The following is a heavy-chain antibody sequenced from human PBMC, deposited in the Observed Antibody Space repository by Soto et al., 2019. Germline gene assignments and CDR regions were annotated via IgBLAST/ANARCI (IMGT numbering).Heavy chain of an antibody. CDR1: GGSISSGGYY. CDR2: IYYSGST. J-gene: IGHJ4*02. Sequence: SETLSLTCTVSGGSISSGGYYWNWIRQHPGKGLEWIGYIYYSGSTYYNPSLKSRVTISVDTSKNQFSLKLSSVTAADTAVYYCAREYNYDSSGIGFDSWGQGTLVTVSS. CDR3: AREYNYDSSGIGFDS. D-gene: IGHD3-22*01. V-gene: IGHV4-31*03.